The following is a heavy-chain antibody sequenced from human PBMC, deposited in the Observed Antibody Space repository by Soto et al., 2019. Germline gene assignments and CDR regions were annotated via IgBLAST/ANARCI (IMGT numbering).Heavy chain of an antibody. CDR3: ARRRASDYGGNHHPYYFDR. Sequence: PSETLSLTCTVSCASIITGNCFWVWIRQSPRRGLELIGSISYSGRTYDNPSLQSRVKISIDASKNQFSLKLTSVTTADTAVYYSARRRASDYGGNHHPYYFDRWGKGSVVTVS. J-gene: IGHJ4*02. CDR1: CASIITGNCF. CDR2: ISYSGRT. D-gene: IGHD4-17*01. V-gene: IGHV4-39*01.